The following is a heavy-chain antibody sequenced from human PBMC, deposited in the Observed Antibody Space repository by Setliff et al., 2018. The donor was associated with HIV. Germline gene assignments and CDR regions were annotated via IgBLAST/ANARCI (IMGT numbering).Heavy chain of an antibody. Sequence: GASVKVSCKASGGTFRGFGISWVVQAPGQGLEWMGQIIPIFGTPRYAQKFQGRVTITADESTSTVYMELSSLRSEDTAVYYCATNPEMATINYYYYYMDVRGKGTTVTVSS. CDR3: ATNPEMATINYYYYYMDV. D-gene: IGHD5-12*01. J-gene: IGHJ6*03. CDR1: GGTFRGFG. CDR2: IIPIFGTP. V-gene: IGHV1-69*13.